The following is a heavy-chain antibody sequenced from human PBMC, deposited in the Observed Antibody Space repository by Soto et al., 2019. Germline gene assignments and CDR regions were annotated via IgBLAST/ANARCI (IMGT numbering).Heavy chain of an antibody. V-gene: IGHV3-30*18. Sequence: GGSLRLSCAASGSTLRSYAMHWVRQAPGKGLECVSVISKDGSDKNEADSVKGRFTISRDNSKNRVYLRMNSLRAEDTAVYYCANSYGSPHYFDSWGQGTLVTVSS. D-gene: IGHD5-18*01. CDR1: GSTLRSYA. CDR3: ANSYGSPHYFDS. CDR2: ISKDGSDK. J-gene: IGHJ4*02.